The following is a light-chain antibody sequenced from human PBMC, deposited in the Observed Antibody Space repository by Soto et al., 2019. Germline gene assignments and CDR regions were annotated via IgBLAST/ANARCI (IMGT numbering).Light chain of an antibody. CDR2: DVS. CDR3: CSYAGTYTYV. J-gene: IGLJ1*01. Sequence: QSALTQPRSVSGSPGQSVTISCTGTSSDVGGYDYVSWFQQYPGKAPKLMIYDVSKRPSGVPDRFSGSKSGNTASLTISGLQAEDEAEYSCCSYAGTYTYVFGTGTKVTVL. V-gene: IGLV2-11*01. CDR1: SSDVGGYDY.